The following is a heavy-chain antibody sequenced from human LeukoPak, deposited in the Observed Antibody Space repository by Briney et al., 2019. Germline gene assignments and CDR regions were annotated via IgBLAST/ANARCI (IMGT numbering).Heavy chain of an antibody. CDR2: IYYSGST. CDR3: ARDIVVVPAATDPYYYYGMDV. D-gene: IGHD2-2*01. Sequence: KASETLSLTCTVSGGSISSGDYYWSWIRQPPGKGLEWIGYIYYSGSTYYNPSLKSRVTISVDTSKNQFSLKLSSVAAADTAVYYCARDIVVVPAATDPYYYYGMDVWGQGTTVTVS. V-gene: IGHV4-30-4*01. J-gene: IGHJ6*02. CDR1: GGSISSGDYY.